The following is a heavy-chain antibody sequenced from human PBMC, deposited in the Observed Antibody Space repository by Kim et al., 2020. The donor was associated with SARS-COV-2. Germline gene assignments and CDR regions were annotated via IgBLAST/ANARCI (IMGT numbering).Heavy chain of an antibody. D-gene: IGHD3-10*01. J-gene: IGHJ4*02. V-gene: IGHV1-69*13. CDR3: ASGENYGSGSYYWYFDY. Sequence: SVKVSCKASGGTFSSYAISWVRQAPGQGLEWMGGIIPIFGTANYAQKFQGRVTITADESTSTAYMELSSLRSEDTAVYYCASGENYGSGSYYWYFDYWGQGTLVTVSS. CDR1: GGTFSSYA. CDR2: IIPIFGTA.